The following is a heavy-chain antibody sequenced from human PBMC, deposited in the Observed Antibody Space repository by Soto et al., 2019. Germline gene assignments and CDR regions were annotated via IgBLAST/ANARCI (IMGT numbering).Heavy chain of an antibody. J-gene: IGHJ5*02. Sequence: EVQVVESGGGLVQPGGSLRLSCAASGFTVSSNYMSWVRQAPGKGLEWVSLIYSGGSTDYADSVKGRFMISRDNSINTLYLQMNSLRAEDTAVYYCARGSHNYYGSVSHENWFDPWGQGNLVTVSS. CDR3: ARGSHNYYGSVSHENWFDP. CDR1: GFTVSSNY. D-gene: IGHD3-10*01. CDR2: IYSGGST. V-gene: IGHV3-66*01.